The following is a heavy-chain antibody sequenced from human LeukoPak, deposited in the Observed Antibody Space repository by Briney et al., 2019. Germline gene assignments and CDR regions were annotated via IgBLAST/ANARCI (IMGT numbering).Heavy chain of an antibody. CDR1: GFTFSSST. CDR3: ATSGRDSSSWYYYYYMDV. V-gene: IGHV1-58*02. D-gene: IGHD6-13*01. Sequence: SVKVSCKASGFTFSSSTMQWVRQARGQRLEWMGWIVVGSGNTKYAQKFQERVTISRDMSTTTAYMEGGSLRSEDTAVYYCATSGRDSSSWYYYYYMDVWGKGNTVTVSS. CDR2: IVVGSGNT. J-gene: IGHJ6*03.